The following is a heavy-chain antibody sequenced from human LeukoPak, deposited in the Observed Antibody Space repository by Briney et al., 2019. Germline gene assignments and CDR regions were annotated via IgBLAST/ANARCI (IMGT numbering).Heavy chain of an antibody. CDR1: GGSISSYY. D-gene: IGHD2-21*01. CDR2: IYYSGST. V-gene: IGHV4-59*01. J-gene: IGHJ2*01. CDR3: ASSHLNFYSLGYFDL. Sequence: SETLSLTCTVSGGSISSYYWSWIRQPPGKGLEWIGYIYYSGSTNYNPSLKSRVTISVDTSKNQFSLRLNSVTAADTAVYYCASSHLNFYSLGYFDLWGRGTLVTVSS.